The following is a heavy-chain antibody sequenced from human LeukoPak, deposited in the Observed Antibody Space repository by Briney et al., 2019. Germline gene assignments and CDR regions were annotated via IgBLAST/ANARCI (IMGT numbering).Heavy chain of an antibody. Sequence: ASVKVSCKASGGTFSSYALSWVRQAPGQGLEWMGGIIPIFGTANYAQKFQGRVTITADESTSTAYMELSSLRSEDTAVYYCAKDQRWESPHYLDSWGQGTLVTVSS. CDR2: IIPIFGTA. D-gene: IGHD1-26*01. CDR1: GGTFSSYA. CDR3: AKDQRWESPHYLDS. J-gene: IGHJ4*02. V-gene: IGHV1-69*01.